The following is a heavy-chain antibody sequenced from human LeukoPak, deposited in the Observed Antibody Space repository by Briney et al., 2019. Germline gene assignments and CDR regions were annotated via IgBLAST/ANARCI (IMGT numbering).Heavy chain of an antibody. CDR1: GYTFTSYG. Sequence: GASVKVSCKASGYTFTSYGISWVRQAPGQGLEWMGWINPNSGGTNYAQKFQGRVTMTRDTSISTAYMELSRLRSDDTAVYYCARDRYCSGGSCYPFDYWGQGTLVTVSS. D-gene: IGHD2-15*01. CDR3: ARDRYCSGGSCYPFDY. CDR2: INPNSGGT. J-gene: IGHJ4*02. V-gene: IGHV1-2*02.